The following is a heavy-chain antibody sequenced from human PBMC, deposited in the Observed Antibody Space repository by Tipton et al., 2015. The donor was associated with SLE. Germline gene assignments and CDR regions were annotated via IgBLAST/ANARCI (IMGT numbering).Heavy chain of an antibody. CDR1: GYPISSGYY. J-gene: IGHJ6*03. Sequence: TLSLTCAVSGYPISSGYYWAWIRQPPGKGLEWIGSIYHSGSTYYNPSLKSRVTISVDTSKNQFSLKLSSVTAADTAVYYCARDRAVTTDYYYYMDVWGKGTTVTVSS. CDR2: IYHSGST. D-gene: IGHD4-17*01. V-gene: IGHV4-38-2*02. CDR3: ARDRAVTTDYYYYMDV.